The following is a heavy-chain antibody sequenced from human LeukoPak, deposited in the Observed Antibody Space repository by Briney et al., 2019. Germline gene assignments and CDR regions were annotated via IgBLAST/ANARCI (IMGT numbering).Heavy chain of an antibody. CDR1: GGSISSSSYY. CDR2: IYYSGNT. Sequence: SETLSLTCTVSGGSISSSSYYWGWIRQPPGKGLEWIGSIYYSGNTYYNPSLNSRATLALDTSKNHLSLSLTSVTAADTAVYYCSRENGAFSPFGYWGQGTLVTVPS. D-gene: IGHD2-8*01. J-gene: IGHJ4*02. CDR3: SRENGAFSPFGY. V-gene: IGHV4-39*07.